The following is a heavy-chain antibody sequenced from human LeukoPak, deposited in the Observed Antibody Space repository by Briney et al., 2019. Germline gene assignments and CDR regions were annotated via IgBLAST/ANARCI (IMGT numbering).Heavy chain of an antibody. CDR3: ARGSHSGSYYRLDY. Sequence: GGSLRLSCAASGFIVSSNYMSWVRQAPGKGLEWVAVIYSGGSTYYADSVKGRFTISRDNSKNTLYLQMNSLRAEDTAVYYCARGSHSGSYYRLDYWGQGTLVTVSS. V-gene: IGHV3-53*01. D-gene: IGHD1-26*01. CDR2: IYSGGST. CDR1: GFIVSSNY. J-gene: IGHJ4*02.